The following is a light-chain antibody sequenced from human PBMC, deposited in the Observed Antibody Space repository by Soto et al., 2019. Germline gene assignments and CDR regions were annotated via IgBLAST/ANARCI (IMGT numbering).Light chain of an antibody. CDR3: QQHANWPLT. Sequence: EIVLTQSPAPLSLSPGERATLSCRASQRVGNNLAWYQQKPGQAPGRLIYEASTRATGIPARFNGSGSGTDFTLTISSLEPEDVAVYYCQQHANWPLTFGGGTKVEIK. CDR1: QRVGNN. V-gene: IGKV3-11*01. CDR2: EAS. J-gene: IGKJ4*01.